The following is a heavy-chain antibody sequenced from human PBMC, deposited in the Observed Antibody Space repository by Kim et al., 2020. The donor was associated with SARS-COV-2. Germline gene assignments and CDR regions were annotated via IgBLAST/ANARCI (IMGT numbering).Heavy chain of an antibody. D-gene: IGHD3-22*01. CDR3: AKEDAPILNYYDSSGCSY. V-gene: IGHV3-30*18. Sequence: GGSLRLSCAASGFTFSSYGMHWVRQAPGKGLEWVAVISYDGSNKYYADSVKGRFTISRDNSKNTLYLQMNSLRAEDTAVYYCAKEDAPILNYYDSSGCSYWGQGTLVTVSS. CDR2: ISYDGSNK. J-gene: IGHJ4*02. CDR1: GFTFSSYG.